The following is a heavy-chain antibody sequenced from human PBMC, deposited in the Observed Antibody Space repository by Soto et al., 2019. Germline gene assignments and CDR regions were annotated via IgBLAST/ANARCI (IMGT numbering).Heavy chain of an antibody. CDR1: GGTFSSYA. D-gene: IGHD2-15*01. V-gene: IGHV1-69*12. CDR3: ARICSGGSCYSGFDY. Sequence: QVQLVQSGAEVKKPGSSVKVSCKASGGTFSSYAISWVRQAPGQGLEWMGGIIPIFGTANYAQKFQGRVTITADESRXTAYMELSSLRSEDTAVYYCARICSGGSCYSGFDYWGQGTLVTVSS. J-gene: IGHJ4*02. CDR2: IIPIFGTA.